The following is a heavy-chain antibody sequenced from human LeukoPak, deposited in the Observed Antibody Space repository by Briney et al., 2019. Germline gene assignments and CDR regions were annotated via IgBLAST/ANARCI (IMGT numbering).Heavy chain of an antibody. CDR2: IYYSGST. CDR3: AGGGSSGYLNWFDP. V-gene: IGHV4-39*07. J-gene: IGHJ5*02. CDR1: GGSISSSTYY. D-gene: IGHD3-3*01. Sequence: SETLSLTCTGSGGSISSSTYYWGWIRQPPGKGLEWIGSIYYSGSTYYNPSLKSRVTISVDTSKNQFSLKLSSVTAADTAVYYCAGGGSSGYLNWFDPWGQGTLVTVSS.